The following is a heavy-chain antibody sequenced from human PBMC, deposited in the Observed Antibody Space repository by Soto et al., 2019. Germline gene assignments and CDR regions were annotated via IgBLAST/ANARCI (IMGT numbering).Heavy chain of an antibody. V-gene: IGHV4-59*08. CDR3: ARHGYSSSWVRSDAFDI. CDR2: IYYSGST. CDR1: GGSISSYY. D-gene: IGHD6-13*01. Sequence: SETLSLTCTVSGGSISSYYWSWIRQPPGKGLEWIGYIYYSGSTNYNPSLKSRVTISVDTSKNQFSLKLSSVTAADTAVYYCARHGYSSSWVRSDAFDIWGQGTMVTVSS. J-gene: IGHJ3*02.